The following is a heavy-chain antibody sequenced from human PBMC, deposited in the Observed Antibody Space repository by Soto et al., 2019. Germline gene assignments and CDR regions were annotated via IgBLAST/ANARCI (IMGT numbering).Heavy chain of an antibody. Sequence: QITLKESGPTLVKPTQTLALTCTFSGFSLDTSGMSVGWIRQPPGKALEWLALIYWDDDKRYSPSLKSRLIITKDTSKHQVVLTMTNMDPVDTATYCCARPRGYDFDYWGQGTLVTVSS. CDR1: GFSLDTSGMS. D-gene: IGHD2-15*01. CDR3: ARPRGYDFDY. CDR2: IYWDDDK. J-gene: IGHJ4*02. V-gene: IGHV2-5*02.